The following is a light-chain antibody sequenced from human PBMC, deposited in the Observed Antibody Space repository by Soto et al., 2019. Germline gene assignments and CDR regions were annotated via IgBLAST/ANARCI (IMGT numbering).Light chain of an antibody. CDR1: SSDVGGYNY. CDR3: SAYTARSTLV. V-gene: IGLV2-14*01. CDR2: EVR. J-gene: IGLJ3*02. Sequence: QSALTRPASLSVSPGQSITISCTGTSSDVGGYNYVSWYQQHPGKAPKLMIFEVRNRPSGISSRFSGSRSGNTASLTISGLQPEDEGDYYCSAYTARSTLVFGGGTKVTAL.